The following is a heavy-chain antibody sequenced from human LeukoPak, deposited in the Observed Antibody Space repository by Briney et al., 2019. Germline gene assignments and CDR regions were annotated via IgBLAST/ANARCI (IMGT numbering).Heavy chain of an antibody. Sequence: SETMSLTCTVSGGSISSYYWSWIRQPPGKGLEWIGYIYYSGSTNYNPSLKSRVTISVDTSKNQFSLKLSSVTAADTAVYYCARDYGGTSTCDYWGQGTLVTVSS. CDR3: ARDYGGTSTCDY. V-gene: IGHV4-59*12. J-gene: IGHJ4*02. D-gene: IGHD4-23*01. CDR1: GGSISSYY. CDR2: IYYSGST.